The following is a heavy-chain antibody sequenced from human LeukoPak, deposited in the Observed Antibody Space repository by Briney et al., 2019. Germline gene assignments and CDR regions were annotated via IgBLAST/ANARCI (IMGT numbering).Heavy chain of an antibody. Sequence: ASVKVSCKASGYTFTGYYMHWVRQAPGKGLEWMGGFDPEDGETIYAQKFQGRVTMTEDTSTDTAYMELSSLRSEDTAVYYCATRPHKHYYYGMDVWGQGTTVTVSS. D-gene: IGHD6-6*01. CDR3: ATRPHKHYYYGMDV. CDR1: GYTFTGYY. J-gene: IGHJ6*02. CDR2: FDPEDGET. V-gene: IGHV1-24*01.